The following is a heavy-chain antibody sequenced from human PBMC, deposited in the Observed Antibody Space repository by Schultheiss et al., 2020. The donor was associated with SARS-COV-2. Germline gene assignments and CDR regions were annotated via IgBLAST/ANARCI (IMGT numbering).Heavy chain of an antibody. Sequence: SVKVSCKASGGTFSSYAISWVRQAPGQGLEWMGGIIPIFGTANYAQKFQGRVTMTRNTSISTAYMELSSLRSEDTAVYYCARPLYSSATYYFDYWGQGTLVTVSS. V-gene: IGHV1-69*05. D-gene: IGHD6-25*01. CDR1: GGTFSSYA. J-gene: IGHJ4*02. CDR2: IIPIFGTA. CDR3: ARPLYSSATYYFDY.